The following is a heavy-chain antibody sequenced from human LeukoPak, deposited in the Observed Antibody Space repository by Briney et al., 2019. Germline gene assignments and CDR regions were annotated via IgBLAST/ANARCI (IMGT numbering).Heavy chain of an antibody. V-gene: IGHV3-66*02. CDR2: IYSGGST. J-gene: IGHJ4*02. CDR1: GLTVSSNY. CDR3: ARAEGYSSGWPYFDY. Sequence: GGSLSLSCAPSGLTVSSNYMGWVRQAPGEGLEWVSVIYSGGSTYYADSVKGRFTISRDNSKNTLYLQMNILRAEDTAVYYCARAEGYSSGWPYFDYWGQGTLVTVSS. D-gene: IGHD6-19*01.